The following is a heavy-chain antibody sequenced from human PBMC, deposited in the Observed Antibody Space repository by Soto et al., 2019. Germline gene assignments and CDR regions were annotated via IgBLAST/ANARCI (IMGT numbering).Heavy chain of an antibody. Sequence: ASVKVSCKASGYTFTSYGISWVRQAPGQGLEWMGWISAYNGNTNYAQKLQGRVTMTTDTSTSAAYMELRSLRSDDTAVYYCARGPYDFWSGYYFDYWGQGTLVTVSS. V-gene: IGHV1-18*01. D-gene: IGHD3-3*01. J-gene: IGHJ4*02. CDR2: ISAYNGNT. CDR1: GYTFTSYG. CDR3: ARGPYDFWSGYYFDY.